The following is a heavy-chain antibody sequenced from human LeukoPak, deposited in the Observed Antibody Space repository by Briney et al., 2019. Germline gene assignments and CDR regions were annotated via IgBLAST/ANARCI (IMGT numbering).Heavy chain of an antibody. Sequence: ASVKVSRKASGGTFSSYAISWVRQAPGQGLEWMGGIIPIFGTANYAQKFQGRVTITADESTSTAYMELSSLRSEDTAVYYCARARDYYDSSGYYCLDYWGQGTLVTVSS. D-gene: IGHD3-22*01. CDR3: ARARDYYDSSGYYCLDY. J-gene: IGHJ4*02. V-gene: IGHV1-69*13. CDR2: IIPIFGTA. CDR1: GGTFSSYA.